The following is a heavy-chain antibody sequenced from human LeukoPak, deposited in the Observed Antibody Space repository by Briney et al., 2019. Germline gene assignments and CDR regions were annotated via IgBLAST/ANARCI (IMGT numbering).Heavy chain of an antibody. CDR1: GGTFSSYA. CDR3: ARTRDSSSWLFDY. D-gene: IGHD6-13*01. J-gene: IGHJ4*02. V-gene: IGHV1-46*01. Sequence: ASVKVSCKASGGTFSSYAISWVRQAPGQGLEWMGIINPSGGSTSYAQKFQGRVPMTRDTSTSTVYMELSSLRSEDTAVYYCARTRDSSSWLFDYWGQGTLVTVSS. CDR2: INPSGGST.